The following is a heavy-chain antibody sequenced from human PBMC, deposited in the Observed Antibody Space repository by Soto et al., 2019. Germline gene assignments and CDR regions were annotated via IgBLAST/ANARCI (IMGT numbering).Heavy chain of an antibody. D-gene: IGHD4-17*01. Sequence: QVQLQESGPGLVKPSGTLSLTCAVSSGSISSSNWWSWVRQPPGKGLEWIGEIYHSGSTNYNPSLKSRVTISVDKSKNQFSLKPSSVTAADTAVYYCARADDYGDYVPGAFDIWGQGTMVTVSS. J-gene: IGHJ3*02. CDR3: ARADDYGDYVPGAFDI. CDR2: IYHSGST. CDR1: SGSISSSNW. V-gene: IGHV4-4*02.